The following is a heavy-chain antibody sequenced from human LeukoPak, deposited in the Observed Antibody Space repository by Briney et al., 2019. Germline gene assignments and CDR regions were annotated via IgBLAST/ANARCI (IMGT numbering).Heavy chain of an antibody. CDR3: AWAAAGFDP. Sequence: SETLSLTCAVYGGSFSGYYWSWIRQPPGKGLEWTGEINHGGSTNYNPSLKSRVTISVDTSKNQFSLKLSSVTAADTAVYYCAWAAAGFDPWGQGTLVTVSS. D-gene: IGHD6-13*01. CDR2: INHGGST. J-gene: IGHJ5*02. V-gene: IGHV4-34*01. CDR1: GGSFSGYY.